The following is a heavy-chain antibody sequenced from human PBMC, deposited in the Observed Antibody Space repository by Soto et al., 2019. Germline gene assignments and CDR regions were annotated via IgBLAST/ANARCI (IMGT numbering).Heavy chain of an antibody. V-gene: IGHV4-34*02. CDR3: ARGHIPVYGPVPDYFDS. CDR1: GGSLRGSY. J-gene: IGHJ4*02. D-gene: IGHD2-21*01. CDR2: VTHSGST. Sequence: QVHLQQWGAGLLKPSETLSLTCGVYGGSLRGSYWCWIRLPPGKALEWLGKVTHSGSTTFNPSLKSRVSVSVDTSDNQFSLKLTSVTAADTAVYYCARGHIPVYGPVPDYFDSWGQGTLVTVSS.